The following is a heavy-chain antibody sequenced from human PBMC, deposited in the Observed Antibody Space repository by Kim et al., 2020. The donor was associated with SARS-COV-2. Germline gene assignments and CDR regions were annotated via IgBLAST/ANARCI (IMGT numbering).Heavy chain of an antibody. CDR3: ARDLRAPMVTMVRGANAFDI. CDR2: ISSSSSYI. Sequence: GGSLRLSCAASGFTFSSYSMNWVRQAPGKGLEWVSSISSSSSYIYYADSVKGRFTISRDNAKNSLYLQMNSLRAEDTAVYYCARDLRAPMVTMVRGANAFDIWGQGTMVTVSS. CDR1: GFTFSSYS. J-gene: IGHJ3*02. V-gene: IGHV3-21*01. D-gene: IGHD3-10*01.